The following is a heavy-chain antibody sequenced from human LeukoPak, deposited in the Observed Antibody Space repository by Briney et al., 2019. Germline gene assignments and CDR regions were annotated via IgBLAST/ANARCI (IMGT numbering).Heavy chain of an antibody. J-gene: IGHJ4*02. V-gene: IGHV3-30*03. D-gene: IGHD3-10*01. CDR2: VSYDGGNK. Sequence: GGSLRLSCAASGFTFSDHLMHWVRQAPSKGLEWLAIVSYDGGNKYYADSVKGRFTISRDNSKNTLYLQMNSLRAEDTAVYYCAREALGGGGYWGQGTLVTVSS. CDR3: AREALGGGGY. CDR1: GFTFSDHL.